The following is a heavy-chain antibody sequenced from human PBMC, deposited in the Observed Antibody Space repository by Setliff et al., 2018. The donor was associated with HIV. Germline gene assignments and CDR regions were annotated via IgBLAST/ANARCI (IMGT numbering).Heavy chain of an antibody. Sequence: GGSLRLSCAGSDSGDSGFIFSDYFMTWVRQAPGKGLEWLCYISSSGTTTYYGDSVKGRFTISRDNANNLVYLQMNSLRVEDTAVYFCARWGSGSYERVFDYWGQGMLVTVSS. J-gene: IGHJ4*02. V-gene: IGHV3-11*04. CDR2: ISSSGTTT. CDR3: ARWGSGSYERVFDY. CDR1: GFIFSDYF. D-gene: IGHD1-26*01.